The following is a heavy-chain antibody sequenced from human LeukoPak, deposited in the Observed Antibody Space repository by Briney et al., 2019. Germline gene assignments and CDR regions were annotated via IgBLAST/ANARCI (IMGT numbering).Heavy chain of an antibody. D-gene: IGHD6-6*01. CDR3: SGQYSSSSVVDY. Sequence: GGSLRLSCAASGFTFSNYEMNWVRQAPGKGLEWVSYISGRGDVIYYADSVKGRFTISRDNAKNSLYLQMNSLRAEDTAVYYCSGQYSSSSVVDYWGQGTLITVSS. CDR1: GFTFSNYE. J-gene: IGHJ4*02. CDR2: ISGRGDVI. V-gene: IGHV3-48*03.